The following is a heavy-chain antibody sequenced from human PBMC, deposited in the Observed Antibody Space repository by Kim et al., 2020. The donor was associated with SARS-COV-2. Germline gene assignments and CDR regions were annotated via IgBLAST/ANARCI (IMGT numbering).Heavy chain of an antibody. CDR2: IYYAGDT. CDR3: ARVKGRYCGGDCYFAFEI. D-gene: IGHD2-21*02. J-gene: IGHJ3*02. CDR1: GGSVSDPTYY. Sequence: SETLSLTCAVSGGSVSDPTYYWGWIRQPPGKGLEWIGSIYYAGDTFYNPSLKSRVTISVDMSKNQFSLKLSSVIAADTAVYYCARVKGRYCGGDCYFAFEIWGQGTMATVSS. V-gene: IGHV4-39*07.